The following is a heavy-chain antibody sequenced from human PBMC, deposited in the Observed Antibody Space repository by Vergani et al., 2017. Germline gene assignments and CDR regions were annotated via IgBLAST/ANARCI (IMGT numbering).Heavy chain of an antibody. CDR2: IRWNSNSI. CDR3: AKDLGTSSGGGWFDP. D-gene: IGHD6-6*01. J-gene: IGHJ5*02. V-gene: IGHV3-9*02. Sequence: EVQLEESGGGLVLPGRSLRLSCVASGFTSAGYAMHWVRQAPGKGLEWVSGIRWNSNSIGYADSVKGRFTISRDNAKNSLYLQMNSLRAEDTALYYCAKDLGTSSGGGWFDPGGQGTLVTVSS. CDR1: GFTSAGYA.